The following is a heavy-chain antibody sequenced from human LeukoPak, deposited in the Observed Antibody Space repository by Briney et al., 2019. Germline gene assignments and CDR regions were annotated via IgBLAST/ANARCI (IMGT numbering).Heavy chain of an antibody. D-gene: IGHD6-13*01. CDR3: ARGHSSSWYFDY. J-gene: IGHJ4*02. Sequence: GGSLRLSCAASGFTFSSYAMHWVRQAPGKGLEWVAVISYDGSNKYYADSVKGRFTISRDNSKNTLYLQMNSLRAEDTGVYYCARGHSSSWYFDYWGQGTLVTVSS. CDR1: GFTFSSYA. CDR2: ISYDGSNK. V-gene: IGHV3-30*01.